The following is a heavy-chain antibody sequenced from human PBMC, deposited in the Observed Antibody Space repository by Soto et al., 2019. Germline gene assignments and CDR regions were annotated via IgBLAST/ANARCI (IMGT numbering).Heavy chain of an antibody. CDR3: ARDASYYSLWSGYYPSRNGMDV. J-gene: IGHJ6*04. CDR2: IWYDGSKK. D-gene: IGHD3-3*01. CDR1: GFTFSSFG. V-gene: IGHV3-33*01. Sequence: QVQVVESGGGVVQPGRSLRLSCAASGFTFSSFGMQWVRQAPGKGLEWVSLIWYDGSKKSYGDSVKGRFTISRDNSRNTVYLQRNSLRADDTAVYYCARDASYYSLWSGYYPSRNGMDVWGEGTTVTVSS.